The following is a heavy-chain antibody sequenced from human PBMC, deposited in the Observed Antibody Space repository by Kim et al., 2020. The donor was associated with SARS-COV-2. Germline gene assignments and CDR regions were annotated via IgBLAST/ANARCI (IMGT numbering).Heavy chain of an antibody. Sequence: SETLSLTCTVSGGSISSYYWSWIRQPPGKGLEWIGYIYYSGSTNYNPSLKSRVTISVDTSKNQFSLKLSSVTAADTAVYYCARPVVVVAAMAEWFDPWGQGTLVTVSS. CDR2: IYYSGST. CDR3: ARPVVVVAAMAEWFDP. D-gene: IGHD2-15*01. J-gene: IGHJ5*02. V-gene: IGHV4-59*13. CDR1: GGSISSYY.